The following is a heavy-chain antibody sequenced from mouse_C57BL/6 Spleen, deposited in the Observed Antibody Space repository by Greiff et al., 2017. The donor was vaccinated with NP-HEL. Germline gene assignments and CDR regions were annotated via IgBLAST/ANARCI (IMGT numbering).Heavy chain of an antibody. V-gene: IGHV1-9*01. CDR2: IIPGSGST. CDR3: ARTSYYSNPYYAMDY. D-gene: IGHD2-5*01. J-gene: IGHJ4*01. Sequence: VQWVESGAELMKPGASVKLSCKATGYTFTGYWIEWVKQRPGHGLEWIGEIIPGSGSTNYNEKFKGKATFTADTSSNTAYMHLSSLTTEDSAVDYCARTSYYSNPYYAMDYWGQGTSVTVSS. CDR1: GYTFTGYW.